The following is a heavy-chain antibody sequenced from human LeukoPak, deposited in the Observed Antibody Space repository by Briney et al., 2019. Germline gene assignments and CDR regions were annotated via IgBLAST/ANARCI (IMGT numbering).Heavy chain of an antibody. D-gene: IGHD3-10*01. CDR1: GYNHTELS. V-gene: IGHV1-24*01. CDR3: VLVWFGELFTWFDP. J-gene: IGHJ5*02. CDR2: VDPADGEK. Sequence: ASVKVSCKVSGYNHTELSMHWVRQSPGKGLEWMGGVDPADGEKFYAQKFQHRVTMTEDTSTDTAYMELSSLIFEDTAVYYYVLVWFGELFTWFDPWGQGTLVTVSS.